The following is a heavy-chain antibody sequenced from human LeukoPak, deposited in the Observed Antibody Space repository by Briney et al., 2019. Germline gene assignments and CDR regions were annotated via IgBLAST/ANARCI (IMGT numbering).Heavy chain of an antibody. J-gene: IGHJ4*02. CDR3: GSSNHFWSGYYLLDY. Sequence: SETLSLTCAVYGGSFSGYYWGWIRQPPGKGLEWIGEIDRSGSTNYNPSLRSRVTISVDTSKNQFSLELSSVTAADTAVYYCGSSNHFWSGYYLLDYWSQGTLVTVSS. V-gene: IGHV4-34*01. D-gene: IGHD3-3*02. CDR2: IDRSGST. CDR1: GGSFSGYY.